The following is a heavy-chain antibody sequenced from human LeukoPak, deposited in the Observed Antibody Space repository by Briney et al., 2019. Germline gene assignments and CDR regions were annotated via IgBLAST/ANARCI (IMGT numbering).Heavy chain of an antibody. V-gene: IGHV1-69*01. CDR1: GGTFSSYA. CDR2: IIPIFGTA. Sequence: GSSVKVSCKASGGTFSSYAISWVRQAPGQGLEWMGGIIPIFGTANYAQKFQGRVTITADESTSTAYMELSSLRSEDTAVYYCARSFPRTKDWFDPWGQGTLVTVSS. CDR3: ARSFPRTKDWFDP. J-gene: IGHJ5*02.